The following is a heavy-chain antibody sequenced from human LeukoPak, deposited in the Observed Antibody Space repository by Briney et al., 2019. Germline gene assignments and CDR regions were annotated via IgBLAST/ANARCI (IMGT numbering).Heavy chain of an antibody. J-gene: IGHJ3*02. Sequence: GGSLKLSCAASGFAFSGSAMHWVRQASGKGLEWLGRIRTEANSYATAYAASVKGRFTISRDDSKNTAYLQMDSLKTEDTAVYYCTRWDTTMVLAFDIWGQGTTVTVSS. CDR3: TRWDTTMVLAFDI. V-gene: IGHV3-73*01. CDR1: GFAFSGSA. D-gene: IGHD5-18*01. CDR2: IRTEANSYAT.